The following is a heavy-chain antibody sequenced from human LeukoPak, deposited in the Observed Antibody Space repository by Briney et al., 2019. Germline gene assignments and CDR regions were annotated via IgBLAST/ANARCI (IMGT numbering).Heavy chain of an antibody. CDR1: GFTFSNAW. D-gene: IGHD3-3*01. V-gene: IGHV3-15*01. Sequence: GGSLRLSCAASGFTFSNAWMSWVRQAPGRGLEWVGRIKSKTDGGTTDYAAPVKGGFTISRDDLKNTLYLQMNSLKTEDTAVYYCTTDANYDFWSGYYGAFDIWGQGTMVTVSS. CDR3: TTDANYDFWSGYYGAFDI. CDR2: IKSKTDGGTT. J-gene: IGHJ3*02.